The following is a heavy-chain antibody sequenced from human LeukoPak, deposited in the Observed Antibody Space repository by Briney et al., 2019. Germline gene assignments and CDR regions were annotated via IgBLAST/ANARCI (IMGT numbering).Heavy chain of an antibody. J-gene: IGHJ3*02. D-gene: IGHD1-14*01. V-gene: IGHV3-23*01. Sequence: PGGSLRLSCAASGFTFSSYAMSWVRQAPGKGLEWVSLISGSGGSTYYADSVKGRFTISRDNSKNTLYLQMNSLRAEDTAVYYCARGDAAVGMAAFDIWGQGTMVTVSS. CDR1: GFTFSSYA. CDR3: ARGDAAVGMAAFDI. CDR2: ISGSGGST.